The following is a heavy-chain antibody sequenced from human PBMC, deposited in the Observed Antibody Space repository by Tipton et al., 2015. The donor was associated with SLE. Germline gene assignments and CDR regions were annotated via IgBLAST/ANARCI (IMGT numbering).Heavy chain of an antibody. J-gene: IGHJ6*02. V-gene: IGHV4-39*07. CDR2: IYYSGGT. D-gene: IGHD4/OR15-4a*01. CDR3: AAGAYYYGMDV. CDR1: GGSISSHY. Sequence: GLVKPSETLSLTCTVSGGSISSHYWGWIRQPPGKGLEWIGSIYYSGGTYYNPSLKSRVTISVDTSKNQFSLKLSSVTAADTAVYYCAAGAYYYGMDVWGQGTTVTVSS.